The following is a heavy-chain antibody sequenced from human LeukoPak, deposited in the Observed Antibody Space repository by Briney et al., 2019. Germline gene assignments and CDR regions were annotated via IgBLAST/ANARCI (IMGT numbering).Heavy chain of an antibody. Sequence: SQTLSLTCAISRDSVSSNNAAWNWIRQSPSRGLEWLGRTYHRSTWYDDYVVSVRSRLTITPDISKNQVSLQLNSVTPEDTAVYYCTREVAGTGGFDYWGQGITVTVSS. D-gene: IGHD6-13*01. V-gene: IGHV6-1*01. CDR3: TREVAGTGGFDY. CDR1: RDSVSSNNAA. CDR2: TYHRSTWYD. J-gene: IGHJ4*02.